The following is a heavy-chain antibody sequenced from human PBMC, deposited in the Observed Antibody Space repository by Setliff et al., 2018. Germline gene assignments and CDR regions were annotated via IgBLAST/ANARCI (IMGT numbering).Heavy chain of an antibody. V-gene: IGHV4-61*09. CDR3: ARGRLLYVGDSHYFDT. CDR1: GDSISSRTYY. J-gene: IGHJ4*02. CDR2: IYTSWST. Sequence: SETLSLTCTVSGDSISSRTYYWSWIRQPAGKGLEWIGHIYTSWSTIYNPSLKSRLTISLDTSKNQFSLNLTSVTATDTAVYYCARGRLLYVGDSHYFDTWGQGTLVTAPQ. D-gene: IGHD4-17*01.